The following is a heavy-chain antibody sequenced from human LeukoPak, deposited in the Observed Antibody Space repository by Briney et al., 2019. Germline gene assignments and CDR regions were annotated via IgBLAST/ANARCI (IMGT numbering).Heavy chain of an antibody. CDR3: ARQYRLDYGGY. D-gene: IGHD4-17*01. V-gene: IGHV1-24*01. J-gene: IGHJ4*02. CDR1: GYTLTELS. Sequence: ASVKVSCKVSGYTLTELSMHWVRQAPGKGLEWMGGFDPEDGETIYAQKFQGRVTMTTDTSTSTAYMELRSLRSDDTAVYYCARQYRLDYGGYWGQGTLVTVSS. CDR2: FDPEDGET.